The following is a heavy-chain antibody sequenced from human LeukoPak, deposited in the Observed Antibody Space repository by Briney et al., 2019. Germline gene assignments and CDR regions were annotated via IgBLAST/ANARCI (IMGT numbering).Heavy chain of an antibody. CDR1: GFTFSSYW. CDR3: ARDLGSGWYGSHY. V-gene: IGHV3-7*01. Sequence: GGSLRLSCAASGFTFSSYWMSWVRQAPGKGLEWVANIKQDGSEKYYVDSVKGRFTISRDNAKNSLYLQMNSLRAEDTAVYYCARDLGSGWYGSHYWGQGTLVTVSS. D-gene: IGHD6-19*01. J-gene: IGHJ4*02. CDR2: IKQDGSEK.